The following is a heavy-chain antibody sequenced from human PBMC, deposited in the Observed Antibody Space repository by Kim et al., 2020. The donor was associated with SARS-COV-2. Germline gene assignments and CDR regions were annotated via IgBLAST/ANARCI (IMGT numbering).Heavy chain of an antibody. Sequence: GGSLRLSCAASGFTFSRNGMHWVRQAPGKGLEWVAVISNDGKNKYYQDSVKGRFIISRDNSRSTLYLQMNSLRDADTAIYYCAKDVRSEAAALESWGQGTLVTVSS. CDR3: AKDVRSEAAALES. D-gene: IGHD6-13*01. CDR1: GFTFSRNG. J-gene: IGHJ4*02. V-gene: IGHV3-30*18. CDR2: ISNDGKNK.